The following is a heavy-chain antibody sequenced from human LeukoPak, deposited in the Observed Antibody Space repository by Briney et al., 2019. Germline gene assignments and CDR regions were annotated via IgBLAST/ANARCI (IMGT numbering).Heavy chain of an antibody. CDR1: GFTFSSYA. Sequence: PGGSLRLSCSASGFTFSSYAMHWVRQAAGKGLEWVSTISDSGVSTYYADSVKGRFTISRDNSKNTLYVQMNSLRAGDTAVYYCAKDLSSSGFRIDYWGQGTLVTVSS. CDR3: AKDLSSSGFRIDY. V-gene: IGHV3-23*01. J-gene: IGHJ4*02. D-gene: IGHD6-19*01. CDR2: ISDSGVST.